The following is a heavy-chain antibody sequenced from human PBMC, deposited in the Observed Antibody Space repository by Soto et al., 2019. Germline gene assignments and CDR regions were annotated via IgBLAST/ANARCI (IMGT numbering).Heavy chain of an antibody. J-gene: IGHJ5*02. CDR1: GGSISSSSYY. Sequence: QLQLQESGPGLVKPSETLSLTCTVSGGSISSSSYYWGWIRQPPGKGLEWIGSIYYSGSTYYNPSLKSRVTISVDTSKNQFSLKLSSVTATDTAVYYCARRNGGFGELRFDPWGQGTLVTVSS. V-gene: IGHV4-39*01. D-gene: IGHD3-10*01. CDR2: IYYSGST. CDR3: ARRNGGFGELRFDP.